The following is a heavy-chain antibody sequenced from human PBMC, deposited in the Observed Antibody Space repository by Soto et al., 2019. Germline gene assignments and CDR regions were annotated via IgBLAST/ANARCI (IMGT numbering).Heavy chain of an antibody. CDR3: ARADCGGQCPCDY. CDR1: GFTFGTYG. CDR2: IWYDGSVK. J-gene: IGHJ4*02. Sequence: PGGSLRLSCAASGFTFGTYGMHWVRQAPGKGLEWVAGIWYDGSVKTYADSVKGRFSISRDNSQSTVYLQMNTLRAGDTAVYYCARADCGGQCPCDYWGQGTLVTVSS. V-gene: IGHV3-33*01. D-gene: IGHD2-21*01.